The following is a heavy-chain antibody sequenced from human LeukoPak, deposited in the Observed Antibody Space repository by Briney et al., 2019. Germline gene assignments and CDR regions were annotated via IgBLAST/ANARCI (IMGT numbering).Heavy chain of an antibody. J-gene: IGHJ4*02. CDR1: GGSISSYY. CDR3: ARSEDILTGYCFDY. D-gene: IGHD3-9*01. CDR2: IYYSGST. Sequence: EPSETLSLTCTVSGGSISSYYWSWIRQPPGKGLEWIGYIYYSGSTNYNPSLKSRVTISVDTSKNQFSLKLSSVTAADTAVYYCARSEDILTGYCFDYWGQGTLVTVSS. V-gene: IGHV4-59*01.